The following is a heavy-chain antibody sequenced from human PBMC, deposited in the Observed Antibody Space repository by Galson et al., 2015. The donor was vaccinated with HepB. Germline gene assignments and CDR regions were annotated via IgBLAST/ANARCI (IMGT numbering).Heavy chain of an antibody. V-gene: IGHV1-8*01. CDR1: GYTFTNYD. CDR2: MNPNSGTT. CDR3: ARGRPCSSTSCFPFDAFHI. Sequence: SVKVSCKASGYTFTNYDINWVRQATGQGLGWMGWMNPNSGTTGYAQKFQGRLTMTRSTSISTAYMELSSLRSEDTAVYYCARGRPCSSTSCFPFDAFHIWGQGTVVTVSS. J-gene: IGHJ3*02. D-gene: IGHD2-2*01.